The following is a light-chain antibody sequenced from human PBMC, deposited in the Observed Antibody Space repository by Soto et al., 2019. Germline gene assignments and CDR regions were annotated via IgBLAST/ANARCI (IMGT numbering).Light chain of an antibody. V-gene: IGKV3-11*01. J-gene: IGKJ2*01. CDR1: QSVSNY. CDR2: DAS. CDR3: QQRSNWPLYT. Sequence: EIVLTQSPATLSLSPGERATLSCRASQSVSNYVAWYQQKPGQAPRLLIYDASNRATGTPGRFSGSGSGTDFTLTISSLEPEDFAVYYCQQRSNWPLYTFGQGTKLEIK.